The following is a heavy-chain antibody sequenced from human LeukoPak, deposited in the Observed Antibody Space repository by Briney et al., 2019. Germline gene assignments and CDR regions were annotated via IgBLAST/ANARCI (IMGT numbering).Heavy chain of an antibody. D-gene: IGHD6-19*01. Sequence: SETLCLTCTVSGGSISSYYWTWIRQPPGKGLEWIGYIYYSGSTNYNPSLKRRVTISIDTSKNQFSLKLTSVTAADTAVYYCARPGYSSGWYEDWGQGTLVTVSS. CDR2: IYYSGST. CDR3: ARPGYSSGWYED. J-gene: IGHJ4*02. CDR1: GGSISSYY. V-gene: IGHV4-59*01.